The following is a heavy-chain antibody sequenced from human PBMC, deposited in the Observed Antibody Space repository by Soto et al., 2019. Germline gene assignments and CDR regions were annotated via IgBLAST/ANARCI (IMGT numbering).Heavy chain of an antibody. CDR2: IYYSGSN. V-gene: IGHV4-31*03. CDR1: GGSISSGGYY. D-gene: IGHD3-10*01. Sequence: QVQLQESGPGLVKPSQTLSLTCTVSGGSISSGGYYWSWIRQHPGKGLEWIGYIYYSGSNYYNPSLKSRVTISVDTSKNQFSLQLSSVTAADTAVYYCARARITMVRGINYGMDVWGQGTTVTFSS. CDR3: ARARITMVRGINYGMDV. J-gene: IGHJ6*02.